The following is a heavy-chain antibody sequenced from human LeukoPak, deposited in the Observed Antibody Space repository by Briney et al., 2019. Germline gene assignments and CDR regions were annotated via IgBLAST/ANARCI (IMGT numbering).Heavy chain of an antibody. CDR2: INSNTGGT. CDR3: ARLLLDCSSTSCTLYYMDV. J-gene: IGHJ6*03. V-gene: IGHV1-2*02. CDR1: GYIFTHYF. Sequence: ASVKVSCKASGYIFTHYFVHWLRQAPGQGLEWMGWINSNTGGTNYVQKFQGRVTMTRDTSISTLYMELSSLRSDDTAVYYCARLLLDCSSTSCTLYYMDVWGKGTTVTVSS. D-gene: IGHD2-2*01.